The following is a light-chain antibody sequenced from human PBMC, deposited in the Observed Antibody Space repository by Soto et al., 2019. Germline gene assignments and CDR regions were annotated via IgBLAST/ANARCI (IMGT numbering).Light chain of an antibody. J-gene: IGLJ2*01. Sequence: QSVLTQPASVSGSPGQSITISCTGTSSDVGGYNYVSWYQQHPGKVPKLMIYDVSNRPSGVSNRFSGSKSGNTASLTISGLQAEDEADYYCSSYTSSSRVFGGGTKVTVL. V-gene: IGLV2-14*01. CDR1: SSDVGGYNY. CDR3: SSYTSSSRV. CDR2: DVS.